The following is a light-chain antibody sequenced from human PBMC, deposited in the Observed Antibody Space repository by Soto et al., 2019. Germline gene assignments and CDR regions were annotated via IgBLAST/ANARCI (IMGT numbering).Light chain of an antibody. V-gene: IGLV1-40*01. CDR1: SSNIGAGYD. CDR3: QSYDISLSGWV. J-gene: IGLJ3*02. Sequence: QPVLTQPPSVSGAPGQRVTISCTGSSSNIGAGYDVHWYQQLPGTAPKLLIYGNSNRPSGVPDRFSGSKSGTSASLAITGLRAEEEADYYCQSYDISLSGWVFGGGTQLTVL. CDR2: GNS.